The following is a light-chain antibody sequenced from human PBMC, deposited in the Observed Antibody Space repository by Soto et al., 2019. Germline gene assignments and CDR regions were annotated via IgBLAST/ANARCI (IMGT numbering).Light chain of an antibody. CDR1: NIGSKN. Sequence: SYELTQPLSVSVALGQTARITCGGNNIGSKNVHWYQQKPGQAPVLVIYRDNNRPSGIPERFSGSNSGNTATLTISRAQAGDEADYYCQVWDSSGVVFGGGTKVTVL. V-gene: IGLV3-9*01. CDR3: QVWDSSGVV. CDR2: RDN. J-gene: IGLJ2*01.